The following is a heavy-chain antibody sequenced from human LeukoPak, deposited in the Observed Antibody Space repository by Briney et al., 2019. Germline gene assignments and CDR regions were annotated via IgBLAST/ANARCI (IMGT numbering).Heavy chain of an antibody. D-gene: IGHD3-22*01. CDR1: GYTFTGYY. V-gene: IGHV1-2*02. CDR3: ARDSTYYDSSGYYYAYDY. CDR2: INPNSGGT. Sequence: ASVKVSCKASGYTFTGYYMHWVRQAPGQGLEWMGWINPNSGGTNYAQKFQGRVTMTRDTSISTAYMELSRLRSDDTAVYYCARDSTYYDSSGYYYAYDYWGQGTLVTVSS. J-gene: IGHJ4*02.